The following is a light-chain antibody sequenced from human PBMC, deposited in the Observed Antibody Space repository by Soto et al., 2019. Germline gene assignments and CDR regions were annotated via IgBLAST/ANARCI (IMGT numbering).Light chain of an antibody. CDR1: SCDIGKYDY. J-gene: IGLJ2*01. Sequence: QSVLTQPASVSASPGQSITISCIGTSCDIGKYDYFSWYRQQPTEATQLLIYEVRSRPLGVSERFSGSKSSDTASLTISGLQPEDEAQYYCSSYVDPASQVFGGGTKLTVL. CDR2: EVR. CDR3: SSYVDPASQV. V-gene: IGLV2-14*01.